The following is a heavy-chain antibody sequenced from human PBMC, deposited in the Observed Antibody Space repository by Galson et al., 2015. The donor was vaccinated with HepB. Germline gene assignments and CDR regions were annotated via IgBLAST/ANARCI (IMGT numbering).Heavy chain of an antibody. Sequence: SLRLSCAASGFTFSTYSMNWVRQAPGKGLVWVSYISSSSSTIYYADSVKGRFTISRDNAKNSLYLQMNSLRAEDTAVYYCARPSANTAMVVVDWGQGTLVTVSS. CDR2: ISSSSSTI. CDR1: GFTFSTYS. J-gene: IGHJ4*02. V-gene: IGHV3-48*01. D-gene: IGHD5-18*01. CDR3: ARPSANTAMVVVD.